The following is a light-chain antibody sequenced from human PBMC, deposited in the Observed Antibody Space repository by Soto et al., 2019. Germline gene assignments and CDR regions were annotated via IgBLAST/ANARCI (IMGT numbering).Light chain of an antibody. V-gene: IGKV1-5*01. Sequence: DIQMTQSPSTLSASVGDTVTVTCRASQSVSGWLAWYQQKPGEAPKPLIYDASALPRGVPSRFSGSGSGTKCTLTIAILQPDDFATYYCQPYETFSGTFGPGTKVEI. CDR3: QPYETFSGT. CDR2: DAS. J-gene: IGKJ1*01. CDR1: QSVSGW.